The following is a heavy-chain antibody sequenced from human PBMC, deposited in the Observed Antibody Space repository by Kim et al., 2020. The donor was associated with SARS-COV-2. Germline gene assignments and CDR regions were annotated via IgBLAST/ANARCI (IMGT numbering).Heavy chain of an antibody. CDR3: AREGYSSSSADFDY. V-gene: IGHV4-31*02. D-gene: IGHD6-6*01. Sequence: NPSLKSRVTISVDTSKNQFSLKLSSVTAADTAVYYCAREGYSSSSADFDYWGQGTLVTVSS. J-gene: IGHJ4*02.